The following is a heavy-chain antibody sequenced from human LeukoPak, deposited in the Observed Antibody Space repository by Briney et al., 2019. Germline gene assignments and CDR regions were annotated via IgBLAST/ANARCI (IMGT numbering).Heavy chain of an antibody. V-gene: IGHV1-69*13. Sequence: SVKVSCKTSGGTFSSYAISWVRQAPGQGLEWMGGIIPIFGTANYAQKFQGRVTITADESTSTAYMELSSLRSEDTAVYYCARGTWIQINNWFDPWGQGTLVTVSS. D-gene: IGHD5-18*01. CDR2: IIPIFGTA. CDR3: ARGTWIQINNWFDP. J-gene: IGHJ5*02. CDR1: GGTFSSYA.